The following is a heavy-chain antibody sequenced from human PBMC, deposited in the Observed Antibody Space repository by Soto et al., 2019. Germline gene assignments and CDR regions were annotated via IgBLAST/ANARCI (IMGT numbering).Heavy chain of an antibody. CDR2: ISSSSSYI. J-gene: IGHJ4*02. V-gene: IGHV3-21*01. D-gene: IGHD3-16*01. CDR1: GFTFSSYS. CDR3: AGSRSGWGN. Sequence: EVQLVESGGGLVKPGGSLRLSCAASGFTFSSYSMNWVHQAPGKGLEWVSSISSSSSYIYYADSVKGRFTISRDNAKNSLYLQMNSLRAEDTAVYYCAGSRSGWGNWGQGTLVTVSS.